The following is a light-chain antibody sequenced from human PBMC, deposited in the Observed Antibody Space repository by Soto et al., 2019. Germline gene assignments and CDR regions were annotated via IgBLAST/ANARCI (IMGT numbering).Light chain of an antibody. Sequence: QSALTQPPSASGSPGQSVTISCTGTSSDVGAYNYVSWYQHHPGTAPKLLIYEVYKRASGVPDRFSGFKSGNTASLLVSGLQAEDEADYYCTSYAGSNNVIFGGGTKLTVL. CDR1: SSDVGAYNY. V-gene: IGLV2-8*01. CDR2: EVY. J-gene: IGLJ2*01. CDR3: TSYAGSNNVI.